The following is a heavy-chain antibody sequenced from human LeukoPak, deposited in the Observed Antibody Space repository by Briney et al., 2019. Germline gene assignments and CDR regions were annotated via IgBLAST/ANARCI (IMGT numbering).Heavy chain of an antibody. J-gene: IGHJ4*02. CDR3: ARDNSNFDY. V-gene: IGHV3-21*01. D-gene: IGHD4-23*01. Sequence: GRSLRLSCAASGFTFSSNETNWVRQAPRKWLECVSSISSSSYIYYADLVKGRFTISRENAKTSLYLQMNSLRPEDTAVYYCARDNSNFDYWGQGTLVTVSS. CDR1: GFTFSSNE. CDR2: ISSSSYI.